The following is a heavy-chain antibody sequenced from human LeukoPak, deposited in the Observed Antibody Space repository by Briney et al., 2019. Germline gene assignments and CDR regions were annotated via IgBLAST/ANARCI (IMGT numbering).Heavy chain of an antibody. V-gene: IGHV1-2*02. CDR1: GNTFTGYY. Sequence: GASVKVSCKASGNTFTGYYMHWMRQAPGQGLEWMGWINPNSGGTNYAQKLQGRVTMTRDTSISTAYIELSRLRSADTAVYYCAREFASRFWFDPWGQGTLVTASS. CDR3: AREFASRFWFDP. CDR2: INPNSGGT. J-gene: IGHJ5*02. D-gene: IGHD2-2*01.